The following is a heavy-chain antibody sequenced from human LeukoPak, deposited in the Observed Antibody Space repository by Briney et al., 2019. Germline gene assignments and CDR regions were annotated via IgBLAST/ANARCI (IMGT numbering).Heavy chain of an antibody. CDR2: ISGSGGST. Sequence: GGSLRLSCAAAGFTFSSYAMSWVRQAPGKGLEWVSAISGSGGSTYYADSVKGRFTISRDNSKHTLYLQMNSLRAEDTAVYYCAKESRGYSYGSFDYWGQGTLVTVSS. J-gene: IGHJ4*02. V-gene: IGHV3-23*01. CDR1: GFTFSSYA. D-gene: IGHD5-18*01. CDR3: AKESRGYSYGSFDY.